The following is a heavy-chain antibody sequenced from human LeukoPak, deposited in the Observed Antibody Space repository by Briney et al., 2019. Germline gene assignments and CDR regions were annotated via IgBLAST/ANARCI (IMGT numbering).Heavy chain of an antibody. CDR1: GFTLSSYT. CDR2: ISSRSEYI. D-gene: IGHD1-26*01. Sequence: GGSLRLSCAASGFTLSSYTLNWVRQAPGKGLEWVSSISSRSEYIYYADSVKGRFTISRDNAKNSLYLQMNSLRAEDTAVYYCARVPPPSSGSYNDYFDYWGQGTLVTVSS. J-gene: IGHJ4*02. V-gene: IGHV3-21*04. CDR3: ARVPPPSSGSYNDYFDY.